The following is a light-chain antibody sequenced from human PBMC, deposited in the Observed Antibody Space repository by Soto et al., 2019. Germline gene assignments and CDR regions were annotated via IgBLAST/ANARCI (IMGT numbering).Light chain of an antibody. J-gene: IGLJ3*02. CDR1: SINIGAGYN. Sequence: QSVLTQPPSVSGAPGQRVTISCTGSSINIGAGYNVHWYQQLPGTAPKLLIYGTSNRPSGVPDRFSGSKSGTSASLAITGLQAEDEADNYCQSYDSSLSGWVFGGGTKPTVL. CDR2: GTS. V-gene: IGLV1-40*01. CDR3: QSYDSSLSGWV.